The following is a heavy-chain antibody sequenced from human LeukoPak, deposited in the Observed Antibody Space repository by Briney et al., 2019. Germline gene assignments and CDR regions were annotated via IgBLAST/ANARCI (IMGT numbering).Heavy chain of an antibody. Sequence: SETLSLTWTVSGGSISSYYWSWIRQPPGKGLEWIGYIYYSGGTNYNPSLKSRVTISVDTSKNQFSLKLSSVTAADTAVYYCARDRADSDTVFDYWGQGTLVTVSS. V-gene: IGHV4-59*01. D-gene: IGHD2-8*02. J-gene: IGHJ4*02. CDR1: GGSISSYY. CDR2: IYYSGGT. CDR3: ARDRADSDTVFDY.